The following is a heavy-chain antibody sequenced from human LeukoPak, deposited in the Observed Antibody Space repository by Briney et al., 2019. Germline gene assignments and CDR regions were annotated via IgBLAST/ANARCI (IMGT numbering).Heavy chain of an antibody. CDR2: ISSSGSTI. CDR3: AKAGAYGEQCTDY. V-gene: IGHV3-48*03. D-gene: IGHD4-17*01. J-gene: IGHJ4*02. CDR1: GFTFSSYE. Sequence: GGSLRLSCAASGFTFSSYEMNWVRQAPGKGLEWVSYISSSGSTIYYADSVKGRFTISRDSCKNTLYLQMNSLRAEDTAVYYCAKAGAYGEQCTDYWGQGTLVTVSS.